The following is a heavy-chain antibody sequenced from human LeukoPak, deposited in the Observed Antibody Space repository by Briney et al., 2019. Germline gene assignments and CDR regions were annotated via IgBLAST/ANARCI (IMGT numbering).Heavy chain of an antibody. D-gene: IGHD3-9*01. CDR3: AKARGDILTGYYFEAFVT. CDR2: ISWNSGRI. CDR1: GFTFDNYA. J-gene: IGHJ3*02. Sequence: QSGGSLRLSCAASGFTFDNYAMHWVRQAPGKGLEWVSGISWNSGRIGYADSVKGRFTIFKDNAKDSLYLQMNSLRAEDTALYYCAKARGDILTGYYFEAFVTWGQGTMVTVSS. V-gene: IGHV3-9*01.